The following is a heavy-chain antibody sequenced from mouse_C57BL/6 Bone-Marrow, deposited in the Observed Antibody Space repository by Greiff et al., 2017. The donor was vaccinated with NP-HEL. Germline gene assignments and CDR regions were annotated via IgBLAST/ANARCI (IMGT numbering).Heavy chain of an antibody. Sequence: GRRKQKGAELVMPGASVKLSCKASGYTFTSYWMHWVKQRPGQGLEWIGEIDPSDSYTNYNQKFKGKSTLTVDKSSSTAYMQLSSLTSEDSAVYYCAKSNFDDWGTGTTVTVSS. CDR1: GYTFTSYW. J-gene: IGHJ1*03. CDR3: AKSNFDD. V-gene: IGHV1-69*01. CDR2: IDPSDSYT.